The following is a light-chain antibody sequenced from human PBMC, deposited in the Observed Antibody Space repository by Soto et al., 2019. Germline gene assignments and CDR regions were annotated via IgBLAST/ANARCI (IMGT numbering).Light chain of an antibody. J-gene: IGKJ2*01. CDR2: GAS. CDR3: QQYGSTPLYT. V-gene: IGKV3-20*01. CDR1: QSVSSSY. Sequence: EIVLTQSPGTLSLSPGERATLSCRASQSVSSSYLAWYQQKPGQAPRLLIYGASSRATGIPARFSGSASGTDFTITISRLEPEDFAVYYWQQYGSTPLYTLGQGTKLEIK.